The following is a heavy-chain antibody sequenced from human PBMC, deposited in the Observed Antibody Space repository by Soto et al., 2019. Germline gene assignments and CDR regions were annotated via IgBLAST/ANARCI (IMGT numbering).Heavy chain of an antibody. D-gene: IGHD2-21*02. Sequence: QVQLQQWGAGLLKPSETLSLTCAVYGGSFSGYYWSWIRQPPGKGLEWIGEINHSGSTNYNPSLKSRVTISVDTSKNQCSLKLSSVTAADTAVYYCARERDGGNSEVDYWGQGTLVTVSS. CDR3: ARERDGGNSEVDY. CDR2: INHSGST. V-gene: IGHV4-34*01. J-gene: IGHJ4*02. CDR1: GGSFSGYY.